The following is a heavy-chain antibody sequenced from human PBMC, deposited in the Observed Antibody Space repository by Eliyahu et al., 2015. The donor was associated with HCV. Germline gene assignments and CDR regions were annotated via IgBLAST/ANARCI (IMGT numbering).Heavy chain of an antibody. V-gene: IGHV3-33*01. D-gene: IGHD3-22*01. CDR2: IWNDGSNK. J-gene: IGHJ4*02. CDR3: ARLGYDTSGYYSANFDY. CDR1: GXXXXXXG. Sequence: QVQLVESGGGVVQPGRSLRLSCAASGXXXXXXGMHWVRQAPGKGLEWVXLIWNDGSNKYYAESVKGRSTISRDNYKNTLYLQMNSLRAEDTAVYFCARLGYDTSGYYSANFDYWGLGTLVTVSS.